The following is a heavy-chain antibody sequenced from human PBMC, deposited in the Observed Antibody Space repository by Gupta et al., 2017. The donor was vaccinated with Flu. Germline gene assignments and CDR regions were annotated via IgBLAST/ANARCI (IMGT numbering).Heavy chain of an antibody. Sequence: EVQLVQSGTEVKESGATVKISCKVSGYKFSDYYINWVRQAPGKGLEGLVLVDHEDGRTEYAEKLHDRISIIADTSTDTVYMQLSSLRSEDTAVYYCSTGYCMSSQCWPWGRGALVTVSS. V-gene: IGHV1-69-2*01. CDR2: VDHEDGRT. J-gene: IGHJ5*02. CDR3: STGYCMSSQCWP. CDR1: GYKFSDYY. D-gene: IGHD2-15*01.